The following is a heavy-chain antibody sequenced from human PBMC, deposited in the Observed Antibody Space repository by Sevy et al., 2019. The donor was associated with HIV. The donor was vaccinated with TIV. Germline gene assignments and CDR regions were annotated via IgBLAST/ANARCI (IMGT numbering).Heavy chain of an antibody. J-gene: IGHJ4*02. D-gene: IGHD1-26*01. CDR3: ARLLRYNPCFDY. CDR2: ISSSGTT. CDR1: GGSISSYY. Sequence: SETLSLTCTVSGGSISSYYWSWIQQPPGKGLEGIGYISSSGTTNYNPSLKSRVTISVDTSKNQFSLKLSSVTAADTAVYYCARLLRYNPCFDYWGQGTLVTVSS. V-gene: IGHV4-59*13.